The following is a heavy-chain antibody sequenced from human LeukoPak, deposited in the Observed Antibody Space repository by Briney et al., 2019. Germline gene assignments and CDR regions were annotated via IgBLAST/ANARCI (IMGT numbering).Heavy chain of an antibody. CDR3: AKVGIA. D-gene: IGHD6-13*01. CDR2: ISYDGSNR. Sequence: PGRSLRLSCAASGFTFSSYGMHWVRQAPGKGLEWVAVISYDGSNRYYADSVKGRFTISRDNSKNTLYLQMNSLRAEDTAVYYCAKVGIAWGQGTLVTVSS. CDR1: GFTFSSYG. J-gene: IGHJ5*02. V-gene: IGHV3-30*18.